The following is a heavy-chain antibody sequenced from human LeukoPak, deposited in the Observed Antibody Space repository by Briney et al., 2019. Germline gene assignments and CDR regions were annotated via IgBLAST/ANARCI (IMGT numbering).Heavy chain of an antibody. D-gene: IGHD6-19*01. V-gene: IGHV4-39*01. CDR3: ARLQGKQWLVRNYYYYYMDV. Sequence: SETLSLTCTVSGVSISSSNSYWGWIRQPPGKGLEWIGSIYYSGNTYYNASLKSQVSISIDTSKNQFSLRLTSVTAADTAVYYCARLQGKQWLVRNYYYYYMDVWGKGTTVTISS. CDR2: IYYSGNT. J-gene: IGHJ6*03. CDR1: GVSISSSNSY.